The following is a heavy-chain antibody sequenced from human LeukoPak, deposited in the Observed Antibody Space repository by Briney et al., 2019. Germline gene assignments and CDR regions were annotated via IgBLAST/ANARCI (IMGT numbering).Heavy chain of an antibody. CDR1: GGSISSYY. D-gene: IGHD1-14*01. J-gene: IGHJ5*02. CDR3: ARVSFMEPDPTGWFDP. Sequence: SETLSLTCTVSGGSISSYYWSWIRQPAGKGLEWIGRIYTSGSTNYNPSLKSRVTMSVDTSKNQFSLKLSSVTAADTAVYYCARVSFMEPDPTGWFDPWGQGTLVTVSS. CDR2: IYTSGST. V-gene: IGHV4-4*07.